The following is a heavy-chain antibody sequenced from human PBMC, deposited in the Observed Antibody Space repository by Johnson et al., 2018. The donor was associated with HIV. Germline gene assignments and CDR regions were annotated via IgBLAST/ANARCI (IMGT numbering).Heavy chain of an antibody. V-gene: IGHV3-20*04. CDR3: ARDTYSSDACDI. J-gene: IGHJ3*02. D-gene: IGHD5-18*01. CDR1: GFTFDDYG. CDR2: IIWNGGVS. Sequence: MLLVESGGRVVRPGESLRLSCAASGFTFDDYGMSWVRQAPGKGLEWVSGIIWNGGVSGYAEAVKGRFTISRDNAKNSVYLQMDGLRDEDTALYFCARDTYSSDACDIWGQGTMVTVSS.